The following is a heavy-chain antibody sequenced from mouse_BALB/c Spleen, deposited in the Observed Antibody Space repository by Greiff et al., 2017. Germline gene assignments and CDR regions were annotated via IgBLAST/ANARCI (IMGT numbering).Heavy chain of an antibody. CDR2: ISTYYGDA. V-gene: IGHV1S137*01. Sequence: VQLQQSGAELVRPGVSVKISCKGSGYTFTDYAMHWVKQSHAKSLEWIGVISTYYGDASYNQKFKGKATMTVDKSSSTAYMELARLTSEDSAIYYCARWGNYAYYFDYWGQGTTLTVSS. J-gene: IGHJ2*01. D-gene: IGHD2-1*01. CDR3: ARWGNYAYYFDY. CDR1: GYTFTDYA.